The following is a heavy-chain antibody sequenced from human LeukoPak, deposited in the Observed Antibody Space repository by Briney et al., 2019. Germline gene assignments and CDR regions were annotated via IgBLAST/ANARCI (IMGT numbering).Heavy chain of an antibody. J-gene: IGHJ4*02. Sequence: GGSLRLSCAASGSTVSSNYMSWVRQAPGKGLEWVSVIYSGGSTYYADSVKGRFTISRDNSKNTLYLQMNSLRAEDTAVYYCARGIQLWPSTFDYWGQGTLVTVSS. CDR2: IYSGGST. CDR3: ARGIQLWPSTFDY. V-gene: IGHV3-53*01. CDR1: GSTVSSNY. D-gene: IGHD5-18*01.